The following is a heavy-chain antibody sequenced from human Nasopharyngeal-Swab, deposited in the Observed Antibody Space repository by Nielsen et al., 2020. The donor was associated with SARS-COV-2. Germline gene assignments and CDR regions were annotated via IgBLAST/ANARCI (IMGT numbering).Heavy chain of an antibody. J-gene: IGHJ4*02. CDR2: IKRKADGGSL. V-gene: IGHV3-15*01. CDR1: GFVFSSVW. CDR3: TTLHRTGWF. Sequence: GESLKISCAASGFVFSSVWMSWVRQAPGKGLEWVGRIKRKADGGSLEYATAVRGRFSISRDDSRNTLFLQMNRLKTEDTAVYYCTTLHRTGWFWGQGTLVTVSS. D-gene: IGHD6-19*01.